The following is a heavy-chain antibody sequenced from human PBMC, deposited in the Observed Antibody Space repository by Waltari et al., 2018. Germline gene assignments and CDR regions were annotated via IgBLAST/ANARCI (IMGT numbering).Heavy chain of an antibody. CDR1: GYSISSGYY. CDR2: IYHSGST. D-gene: IGHD2-15*01. V-gene: IGHV4-38-2*02. Sequence: QVQLQESGPGLVKPSETLSLTCAVSGYSISSGYYWGWIRQPPGKGLEWIGSIYHSGSTYSNPSLKSRVTISVDTSKNQFSLKLSSVTAADTAVYYCARDYSGLLIGGWFDPWGQGTLVTVSS. J-gene: IGHJ5*02. CDR3: ARDYSGLLIGGWFDP.